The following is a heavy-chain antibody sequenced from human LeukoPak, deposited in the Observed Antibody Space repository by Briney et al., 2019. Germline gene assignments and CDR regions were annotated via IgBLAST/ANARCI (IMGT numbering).Heavy chain of an antibody. CDR3: AKLPAIGAGYYYYGMDV. D-gene: IGHD2-21*01. Sequence: GGSLRLSCAASGFTFSSYGMHWVRQAPGKGLEWVAFIRYDGSNKYYADSVEGRFTISRDNSKNTLYLQMNSLRAEDTAVYYCAKLPAIGAGYYYYGMDVWGQGTTVTVSS. CDR1: GFTFSSYG. V-gene: IGHV3-30*02. CDR2: IRYDGSNK. J-gene: IGHJ6*02.